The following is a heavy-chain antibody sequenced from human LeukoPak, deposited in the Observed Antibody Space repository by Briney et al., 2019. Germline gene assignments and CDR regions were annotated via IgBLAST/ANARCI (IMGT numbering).Heavy chain of an antibody. CDR1: GFTFNTYA. V-gene: IGHV3-23*01. D-gene: IGHD2-21*01. Sequence: AGSLRLSCAASGFTFNTYAMSWVRQAPGKGLERVSGITGSGGSTYYGDSVKGRFTISRDTSKNMLYLQMNSLRAEDTAVYYCAKAFREYSSSSYSAFDTWGQGTMVIVSS. CDR2: ITGSGGST. CDR3: AKAFREYSSSSYSAFDT. J-gene: IGHJ3*02.